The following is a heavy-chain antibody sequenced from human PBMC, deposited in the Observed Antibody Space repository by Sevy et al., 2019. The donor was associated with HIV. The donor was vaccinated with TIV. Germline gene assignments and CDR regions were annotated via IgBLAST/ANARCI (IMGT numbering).Heavy chain of an antibody. Sequence: GGSLRLSCAASGFTFSRYSMHWVRQAPGKGLEWVATISFDASNKHYADSVKGRFTISSDNFQNSLLLQMNSLRPEDTAVYYCALERLSSDVAEYFQNWGQGTLVTVSS. CDR1: GFTFSRYS. CDR2: ISFDASNK. J-gene: IGHJ1*01. V-gene: IGHV3-30*04. CDR3: ALERLSSDVAEYFQN. D-gene: IGHD1-1*01.